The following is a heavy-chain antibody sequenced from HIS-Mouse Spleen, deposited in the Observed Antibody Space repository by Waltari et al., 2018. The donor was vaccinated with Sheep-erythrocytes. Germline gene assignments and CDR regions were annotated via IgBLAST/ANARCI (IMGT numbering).Heavy chain of an antibody. CDR1: GYTFTGYY. Sequence: QVQLVQSGAEVKKPGASVKVSCKASGYTFTGYYMHWVRQAPGQGLEWMGWINPNSGGTNYGQKFQGSVTRTRDTSISTAYMELSRLRSDDTAVYYCARHLTEGANGWNDAFDIWGQGTMVTVSS. V-gene: IGHV1-2*02. CDR3: ARHLTEGANGWNDAFDI. J-gene: IGHJ3*02. CDR2: INPNSGGT. D-gene: IGHD1-1*01.